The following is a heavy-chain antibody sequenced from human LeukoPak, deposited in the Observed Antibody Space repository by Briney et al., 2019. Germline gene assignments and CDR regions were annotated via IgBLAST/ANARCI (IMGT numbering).Heavy chain of an antibody. J-gene: IGHJ4*02. CDR3: ARDDPDNCSGGSCYYT. V-gene: IGHV4-4*07. CDR2: IYTSGST. D-gene: IGHD2-15*01. CDR1: GGSISSYY. Sequence: PSETLSLTCTVSGGSISSYYWSWIRQPAGKGLEWIGRIYTSGSTNYNPSLKSRVTMSVDTSKNQFSLKLSSVTAADTAVYYCARDDPDNCSGGSCYYTWGQGTLVTVSS.